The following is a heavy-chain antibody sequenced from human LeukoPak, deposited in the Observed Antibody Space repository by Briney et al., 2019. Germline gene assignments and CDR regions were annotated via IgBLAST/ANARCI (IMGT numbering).Heavy chain of an antibody. Sequence: SETLSLTCTVSGYSISSGYYWGWIRQPPGKGLEWIGSIYHSGSTYYNPSLKSRVTISVDTSKNQFSLRLSSLTAADTAVYYCARGPYYYDSSGRYFDYWGQGSLSLSPQ. D-gene: IGHD3-22*01. V-gene: IGHV4-38-2*02. CDR1: GYSISSGYY. J-gene: IGHJ4*02. CDR2: IYHSGST. CDR3: ARGPYYYDSSGRYFDY.